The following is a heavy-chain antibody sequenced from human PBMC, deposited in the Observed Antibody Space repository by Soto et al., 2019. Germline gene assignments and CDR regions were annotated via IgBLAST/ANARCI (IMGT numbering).Heavy chain of an antibody. D-gene: IGHD3-22*01. CDR3: VRATYFSDSSGYTRCLDY. J-gene: IGHJ4*02. CDR2: ISGSGGST. CDR1: GFTFSSYA. Sequence: PGGSLRLSCAASGFTFSSYAMSWVRQAPGKGLEWVSVISGSGGSTDYADSVKGRFTISRDNSKNTLYLQMNSLRAEDTAVYYCVRATYFSDSSGYTRCLDYWGQGTLVTVSS. V-gene: IGHV3-23*01.